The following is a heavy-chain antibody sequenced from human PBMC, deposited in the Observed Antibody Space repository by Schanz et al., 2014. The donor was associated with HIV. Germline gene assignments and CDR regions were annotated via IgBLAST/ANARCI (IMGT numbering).Heavy chain of an antibody. J-gene: IGHJ1*01. Sequence: QVQLVQSGAEVKKPGASVMVSCKASGYTFTSYDINWVRQVPGQGLEWMGWMNPKSGNTGYAHKFPGQVHQTRNHSINPSQLEPASLRFEEPGVFFRARGNPAYCGGGSCFTRIPFFQPRGQGTLVTVSS. CDR3: ARGNPAYCGGGSCFTRIPFFQP. CDR1: GYTFTSYD. D-gene: IGHD2-21*01. V-gene: IGHV1-8*01. CDR2: MNPKSGNT.